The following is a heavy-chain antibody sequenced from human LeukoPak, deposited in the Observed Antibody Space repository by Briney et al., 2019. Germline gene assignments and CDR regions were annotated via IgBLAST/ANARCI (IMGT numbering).Heavy chain of an antibody. V-gene: IGHV4-38-2*02. J-gene: IGHJ4*02. CDR1: GYSISRGYY. Sequence: PSETLSLTCTVSGYSISRGYYWGWFRQPPGKGLEWIGSIYYSGSTCYNPSLKSRVTISVDTSKNQFSLKLSSVTAADTAVYYCARDPRYCTNGLCDYWGQGTLVTVSS. D-gene: IGHD2-8*01. CDR2: IYYSGST. CDR3: ARDPRYCTNGLCDY.